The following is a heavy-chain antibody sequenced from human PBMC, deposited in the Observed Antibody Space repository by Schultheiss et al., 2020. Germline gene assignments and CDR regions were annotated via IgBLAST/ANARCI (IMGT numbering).Heavy chain of an antibody. CDR2: INHSGST. D-gene: IGHD3-3*01. CDR3: VRQAPYYDFWSGYHDY. J-gene: IGHJ4*02. Sequence: SETLSLTCTVSGGSISSYYWSWIRQPPGKGLEWIGEINHSGSTYYNPSLKSRVTISVDTSKNQFSLKMISVTAADTAVFYCVRQAPYYDFWSGYHDYWGQGTLVTVSS. CDR1: GGSISSYY. V-gene: IGHV4-34*01.